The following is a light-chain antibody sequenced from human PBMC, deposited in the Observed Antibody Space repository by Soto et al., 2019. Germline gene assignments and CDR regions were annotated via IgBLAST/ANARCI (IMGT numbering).Light chain of an antibody. CDR3: QQYGSSGT. Sequence: EIVMTQSPATLSVSPGGRATLSCRASQSVATNLAWYQLIPGQPPRLLIYGASNRATGIPDRFSGSGSGTDFTLTISRLEPEDFAVYYCQQYGSSGTFGQGTKVDIK. V-gene: IGKV3-20*01. CDR1: QSVATN. J-gene: IGKJ1*01. CDR2: GAS.